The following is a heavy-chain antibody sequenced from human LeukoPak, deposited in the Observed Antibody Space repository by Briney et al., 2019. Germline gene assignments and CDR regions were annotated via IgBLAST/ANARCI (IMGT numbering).Heavy chain of an antibody. V-gene: IGHV1-18*01. D-gene: IGHD2-15*01. CDR1: GYTFTSYG. CDR3: VRDRVSRGGSCFDY. Sequence: ASVKVSCKASGYTFTSYGISWVRQAPGQGLEGMGWIIAYNGNTNYAQTLQRRVTITTDTSTSTAYMELRSLRSDDTAVYYCVRDRVSRGGSCFDYWGQGTLVTVSS. CDR2: IIAYNGNT. J-gene: IGHJ4*02.